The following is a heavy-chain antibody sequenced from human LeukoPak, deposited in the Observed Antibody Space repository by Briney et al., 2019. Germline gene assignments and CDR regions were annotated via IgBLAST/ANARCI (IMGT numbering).Heavy chain of an antibody. CDR2: INPSGGGT. Sequence: GASVKVSCKASGYTFTSYYMHWVRQAPGQGLEWMGIINPSGGGTSYAQKFQGRVTMTRDTSTSTVYMELSSLRSEDTAVYYCAREPGSGSYYIDYYYYGMDVWGQGTTVTASS. D-gene: IGHD3-10*01. CDR1: GYTFTSYY. CDR3: AREPGSGSYYIDYYYYGMDV. V-gene: IGHV1-46*01. J-gene: IGHJ6*02.